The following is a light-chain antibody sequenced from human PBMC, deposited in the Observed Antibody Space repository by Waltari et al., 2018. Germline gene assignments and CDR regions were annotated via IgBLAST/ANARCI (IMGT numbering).Light chain of an antibody. CDR1: SLRIFS. CDR3: HSRDTSDNHL. CDR2: NYN. Sequence: SSELPQDPAVSVALGQTVRSTCHGASLRIFSPGWYQQKPGQAPSLVIYNYNNRPSGIPDRFSGSSSGNTASLTITATQAEDEADYYCHSRDTSDNHLFGGGTKLTVL. J-gene: IGLJ2*01. V-gene: IGLV3-19*01.